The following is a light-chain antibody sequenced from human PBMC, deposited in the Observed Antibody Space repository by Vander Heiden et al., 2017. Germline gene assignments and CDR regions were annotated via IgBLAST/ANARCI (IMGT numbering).Light chain of an antibody. J-gene: IGKJ5*01. Sequence: AIQLTPSPSSLSASVGDRVTITCRASQGSSSALAWYQQKPGKAPKLLIYDASSRESGVPARFSGSGSGTDFTLTISSLQPEDFATYYCQQCNSYPQMITFGQGTRLEIK. CDR2: DAS. V-gene: IGKV1-13*02. CDR3: QQCNSYPQMIT. CDR1: QGSSSA.